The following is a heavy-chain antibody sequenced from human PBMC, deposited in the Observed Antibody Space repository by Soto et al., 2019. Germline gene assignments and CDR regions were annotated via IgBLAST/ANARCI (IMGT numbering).Heavy chain of an antibody. J-gene: IGHJ4*02. V-gene: IGHV4-61*01. CDR1: GGSVSNKTYY. D-gene: IGHD4-17*01. CDR3: ARTTAVPNTLRSRYFFDY. CDR2: VYYSGTT. Sequence: SETLSLTCSVSGGSVSNKTYYWSWIRQPPGKRLEWIGYVYYSGTTNYNPPLKSRVTISVDLSKNQFSLRLSSVTTADTALYYCARTTAVPNTLRSRYFFDYWGQGTLVTVSS.